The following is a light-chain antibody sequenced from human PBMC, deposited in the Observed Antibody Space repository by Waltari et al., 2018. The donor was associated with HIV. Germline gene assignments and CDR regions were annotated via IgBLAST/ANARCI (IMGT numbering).Light chain of an antibody. Sequence: QSALTQPRSVSGSPGPSVTISCTGTSSDVGGYNYVPWYQQHPGKATKLMIHDVSKPTSCVPYGLSGCRAGTSASLSSSGLQAEDDAEYYCYSFAGFYPWVFGGGTKLTVL. V-gene: IGLV2-11*01. CDR1: SSDVGGYNY. J-gene: IGLJ3*02. CDR2: DVS. CDR3: YSFAGFYPWV.